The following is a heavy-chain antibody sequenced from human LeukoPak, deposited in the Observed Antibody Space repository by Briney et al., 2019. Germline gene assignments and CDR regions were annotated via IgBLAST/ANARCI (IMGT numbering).Heavy chain of an antibody. J-gene: IGHJ6*03. CDR2: IYYSGST. CDR1: GPSLSIYY. Sequence: SQTLSLTCTVSGPSLSIYYRSWIRQPPGKGLEWIGYIYYSGSTNYNPSLKSQVTISVDTPKTQFSLTLSSVNAAAPPGYACARGYYASGWSRGAYYYMDVWGKGNTVTVSS. D-gene: IGHD6-19*01. V-gene: IGHV4-59*01. CDR3: ARGYYASGWSRGAYYYMDV.